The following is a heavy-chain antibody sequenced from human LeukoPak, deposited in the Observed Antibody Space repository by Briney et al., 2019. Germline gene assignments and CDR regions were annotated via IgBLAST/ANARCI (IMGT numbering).Heavy chain of an antibody. CDR1: GYTFTSYG. V-gene: IGHV1-18*01. Sequence: ASVKVTCKASGYTFTSYGISWVRQPPGQGLAWMGWISAYNGNTNYAQKLQGRVTMTTDTSTSKAYMELRSLRSDDTAVYYCARVAHSSGWYGYFDYWGQGTLVTVSS. D-gene: IGHD6-19*01. CDR2: ISAYNGNT. CDR3: ARVAHSSGWYGYFDY. J-gene: IGHJ4*02.